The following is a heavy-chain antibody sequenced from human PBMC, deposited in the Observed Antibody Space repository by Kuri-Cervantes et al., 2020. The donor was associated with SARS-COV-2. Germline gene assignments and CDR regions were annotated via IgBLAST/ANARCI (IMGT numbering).Heavy chain of an antibody. V-gene: IGHV3-21*01. CDR3: ARDPNYYDSSANEGFDY. CDR2: ISSGSDYI. Sequence: GESLKISCAASGFTFRSYSMIWVRQAPGKGLEWVSSISSGSDYIYYADSMKGRFTISRDNAKSSLFLQLTSLRAEDTAVYYCARDPNYYDSSANEGFDYWGQGTLVTVSS. CDR1: GFTFRSYS. D-gene: IGHD3-22*01. J-gene: IGHJ4*02.